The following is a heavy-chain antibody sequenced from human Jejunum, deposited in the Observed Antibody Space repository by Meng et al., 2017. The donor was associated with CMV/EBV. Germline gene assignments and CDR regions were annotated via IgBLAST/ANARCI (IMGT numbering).Heavy chain of an antibody. V-gene: IGHV1-69*05. Sequence: NYAINWVRQAPRQGLEWLGGIIPIFDTTNYAQNFQGRVTLTTDESMSTAYMELSSLRSEDTAVYFCASGLRSYDLLTYNYFSYMDVWGQGTTVTVSS. CDR2: IIPIFDTT. CDR3: ASGLRSYDLLTYNYFSYMDV. CDR1: NYA. D-gene: IGHD3-9*01. J-gene: IGHJ6*02.